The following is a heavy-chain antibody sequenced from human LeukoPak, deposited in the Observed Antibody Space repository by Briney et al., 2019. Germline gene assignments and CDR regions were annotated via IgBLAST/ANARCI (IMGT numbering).Heavy chain of an antibody. J-gene: IGHJ4*02. Sequence: GGSPRLSCAASGFTFTSYGLHWVRQAPGKGLEWVAFIRYDGTNKYYADSVKGRFIISRDNSKNTLYLQMNSLRLEDTAVYYCAKEAYGSGEKMADYWGQGTLVTVSS. CDR2: IRYDGTNK. V-gene: IGHV3-30*02. CDR1: GFTFTSYG. CDR3: AKEAYGSGEKMADY. D-gene: IGHD3-10*01.